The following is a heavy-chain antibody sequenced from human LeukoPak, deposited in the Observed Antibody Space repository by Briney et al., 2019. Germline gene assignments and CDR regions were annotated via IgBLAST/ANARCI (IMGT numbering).Heavy chain of an antibody. J-gene: IGHJ6*03. CDR3: ARGGGYCSSTSCYSFGYYYYYMDV. D-gene: IGHD2-2*02. CDR1: GYTFTSYD. CDR2: MNPNSGKT. Sequence: GASVKVSCKASGYTFTSYDINWVRQATGQGLEWMGWMNPNSGKTGYAQKFQGRVTMTRNTSISTAYMELSSLRSEDTAVYYCARGGGYCSSTSCYSFGYYYYYMDVWGKGTTVTVSS. V-gene: IGHV1-8*01.